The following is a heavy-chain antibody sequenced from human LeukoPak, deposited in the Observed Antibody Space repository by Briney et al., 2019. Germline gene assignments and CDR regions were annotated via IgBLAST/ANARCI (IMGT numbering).Heavy chain of an antibody. CDR3: ARISAAGTFDY. CDR1: EFTFSSYS. J-gene: IGHJ4*02. Sequence: AGGSLRLSCAASEFTFSSYSMNWVRQAPGKGLEWVSYITSGNSKSYADSVKGRFTISRDNTKNSLYLQMNGLRAEDTAVYYCARISAAGTFDYWGQGTLVTVSS. CDR2: ITSGNSK. V-gene: IGHV3-48*01. D-gene: IGHD6-13*01.